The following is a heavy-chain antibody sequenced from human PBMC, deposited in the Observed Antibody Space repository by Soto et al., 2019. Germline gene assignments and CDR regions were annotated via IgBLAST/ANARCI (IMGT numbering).Heavy chain of an antibody. CDR2: TKPDGSEK. CDR1: GFTFSIYC. V-gene: IGHV3-7*01. D-gene: IGHD2-21*01. CDR3: ARVAYVDESFDY. Sequence: EVHLVESGGGLVQPGGSLRLSCAASGFTFSIYCMTWVRQDPGKGLEWVANTKPDGSEKNYVGSVKGRFTISRDNAKNSLFLQMYSLRAEATAVYYCARVAYVDESFDYWGQGTLVTVSS. J-gene: IGHJ4*02.